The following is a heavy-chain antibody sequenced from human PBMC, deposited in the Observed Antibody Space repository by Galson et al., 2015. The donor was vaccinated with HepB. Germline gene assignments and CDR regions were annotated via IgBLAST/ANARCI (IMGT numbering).Heavy chain of an antibody. Sequence: SLRLSCAASGFTFSSYAMHWVRQAPGKGLEWVSGISWNSGSIGYADSVKGRFTISRDNAKNSLYLQMNSLRAEDTALYYCAKDRRAGTQGAVDYWGQGTLVTVSS. V-gene: IGHV3-9*01. D-gene: IGHD6-19*01. CDR3: AKDRRAGTQGAVDY. J-gene: IGHJ4*02. CDR1: GFTFSSYA. CDR2: ISWNSGSI.